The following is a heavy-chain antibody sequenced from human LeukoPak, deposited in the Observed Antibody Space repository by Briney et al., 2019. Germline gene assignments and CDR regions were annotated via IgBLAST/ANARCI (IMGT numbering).Heavy chain of an antibody. CDR1: GYTFTGYY. CDR3: ARDLRMTYYYMDV. J-gene: IGHJ6*03. D-gene: IGHD2-8*01. Sequence: WASVKVSCKASGYTFTGYYMHWVRQAPGQGLEWMGWINPNSGGTNYAQKFQGRVTMTRDTSISTAYMELSRLRSDDTAVYYCARDLRMTYYYMDVWGKGTTVTVSS. V-gene: IGHV1-2*02. CDR2: INPNSGGT.